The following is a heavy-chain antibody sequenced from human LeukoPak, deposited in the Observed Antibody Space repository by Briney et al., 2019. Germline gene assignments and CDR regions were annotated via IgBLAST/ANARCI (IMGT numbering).Heavy chain of an antibody. D-gene: IGHD6-19*01. J-gene: IGHJ4*02. CDR1: GGSVSSSNYY. CDR3: ANGWYLDY. V-gene: IGHV4-39*07. CDR2: IYYSGST. Sequence: SETLSLTCTVSGGSVSSSNYYWGWIRQPSGKGLEWIGSIYYSGSTYFNPSLKSRVTISVDTSKNRFSLRLSSVTAADTAVYYCANGWYLDYWGQGTLVTVSS.